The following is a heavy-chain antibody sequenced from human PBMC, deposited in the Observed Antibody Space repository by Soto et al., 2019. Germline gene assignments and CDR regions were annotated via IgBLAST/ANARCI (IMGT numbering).Heavy chain of an antibody. J-gene: IGHJ4*02. CDR3: AKARIVVVVAATPLDY. D-gene: IGHD2-15*01. CDR1: GFTFSSYA. Sequence: GSLRLSCAASGFTFSSYAMSWVRQAPGKGLEWVSAISGSGGSTYYADSVKGRFTISRDNSKNTLYLQMNSLRAEDTAVYYCAKARIVVVVAATPLDYWGQGTLVTVSS. V-gene: IGHV3-23*01. CDR2: ISGSGGST.